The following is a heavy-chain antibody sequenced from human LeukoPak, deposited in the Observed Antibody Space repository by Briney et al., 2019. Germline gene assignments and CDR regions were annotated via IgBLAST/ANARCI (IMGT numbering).Heavy chain of an antibody. Sequence: SETLSLTCTVSAGSISPDYWSWIRQPPGKGLQWIGYIHYSGRTDYNPSLQSRVTISVDTSKNQFSLKLSSVTAADTAVYYCARGSRRGGYNSPAIDYWGQGTLVTVSS. J-gene: IGHJ4*02. V-gene: IGHV4-59*08. CDR3: ARGSRRGGYNSPAIDY. CDR2: IHYSGRT. D-gene: IGHD5-24*01. CDR1: AGSISPDY.